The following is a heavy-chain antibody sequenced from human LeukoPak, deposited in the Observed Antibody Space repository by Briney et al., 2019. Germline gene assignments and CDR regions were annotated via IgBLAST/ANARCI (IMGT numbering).Heavy chain of an antibody. V-gene: IGHV4-30-2*01. Sequence: SQTLSLTCAVSAGSISSGGYCWSWIRQPPGKGLEWIGYIDHSGSTYYNPSIKSRVTISVDRSKNQFSLKLSSVPAADTAVYYCARGVEAVYFDYWGQGTLVTVSS. CDR1: AGSISSGGYC. J-gene: IGHJ4*02. CDR3: ARGVEAVYFDY. CDR2: IDHSGST. D-gene: IGHD3-10*01.